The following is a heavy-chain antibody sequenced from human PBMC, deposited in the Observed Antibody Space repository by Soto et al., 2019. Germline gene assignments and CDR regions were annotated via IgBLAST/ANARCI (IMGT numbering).Heavy chain of an antibody. CDR1: GFTITSSA. Sequence: SVKVSCKASGFTITSSAVQWVRQASGQRLEWIGWIVVGSGNTNYAQKFQERVTITRDMSTSTAYMELSSLRSEDTAVYYCAAGFSAPITMIVVPPVGWGQGTMVTVSS. D-gene: IGHD3-22*01. J-gene: IGHJ3*01. V-gene: IGHV1-58*01. CDR2: IVVGSGNT. CDR3: AAGFSAPITMIVVPPVG.